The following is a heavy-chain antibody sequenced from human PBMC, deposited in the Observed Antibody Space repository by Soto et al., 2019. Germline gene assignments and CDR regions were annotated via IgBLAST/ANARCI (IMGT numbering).Heavy chain of an antibody. CDR1: GFTFSSYA. J-gene: IGHJ3*02. CDR2: ISGSGGST. Sequence: TGGSLRLSCAASGFTFSSYAMSWVRQAPGKGLEWVSVISGSGGSTYYADSVKGRFTISRDNSKNTLYLQMNSLRAEDTAVYYCARDDSSGHDAFDIWGQGTMVTVSS. V-gene: IGHV3-23*01. D-gene: IGHD3-22*01. CDR3: ARDDSSGHDAFDI.